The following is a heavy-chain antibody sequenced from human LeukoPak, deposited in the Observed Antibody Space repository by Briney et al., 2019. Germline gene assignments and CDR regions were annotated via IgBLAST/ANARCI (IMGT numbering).Heavy chain of an antibody. J-gene: IGHJ5*02. CDR3: ARGLRHIVVGNPYDDP. CDR2: IYYSGST. CDR1: GGSISSSSYY. V-gene: IGHV4-39*07. D-gene: IGHD2-21*01. Sequence: SETLSLTCTVSGGSISSSSYYWGWIRQPPGKGLEWIGSIYYSGSTYYNPSPKSRVTISVDTSKNQFSLKLSSVTAADTAVYYCARGLRHIVVGNPYDDPWGQGTLVTVSS.